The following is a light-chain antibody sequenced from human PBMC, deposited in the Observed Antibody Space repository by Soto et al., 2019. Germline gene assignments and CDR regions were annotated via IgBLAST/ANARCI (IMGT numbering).Light chain of an antibody. V-gene: IGLV2-8*01. CDR3: SSYAGSNNLGV. CDR2: EVS. Sequence: QSVLTQPPSASGSRGQSVTISCTGTSSDVGGYNYVSWYQQHPGKAPKLMIYEVSKRPSGVPDRFSGSKSGNTASRTVSGLQPEDEADYYCSSYAGSNNLGVFGGGTKLTVL. CDR1: SSDVGGYNY. J-gene: IGLJ3*02.